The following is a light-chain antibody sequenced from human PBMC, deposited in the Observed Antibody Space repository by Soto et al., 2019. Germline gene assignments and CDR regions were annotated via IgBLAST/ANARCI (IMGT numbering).Light chain of an antibody. V-gene: IGKV3-20*01. CDR1: QSVSSSY. Sequence: EIVLTQSPGTLSLSPGERATLSCRASQSVSSSYLSWYQQKPGQAPRLLIYGASSRATGIPDRFSGSGSGTDFTLTISRLEPEDFAVYYGQQYGSSPPWTVGQGTKVDTK. CDR2: GAS. CDR3: QQYGSSPPWT. J-gene: IGKJ1*01.